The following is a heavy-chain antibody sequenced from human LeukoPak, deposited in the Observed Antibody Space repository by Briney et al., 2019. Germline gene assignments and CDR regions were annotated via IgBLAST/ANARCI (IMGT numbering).Heavy chain of an antibody. D-gene: IGHD3-22*01. CDR3: ARPGDYYDSSGYDY. Sequence: GSLRLSCAASGFTFSDYYMSWVRQAPGKGLEWVSAISGSGGSTYYADSVKGRFTISRDNAKNSLYLQMNSLRAEDTAVYYCARPGDYYDSSGYDYWGQGTLVTVSS. J-gene: IGHJ4*02. CDR2: ISGSGGST. V-gene: IGHV3-11*04. CDR1: GFTFSDYY.